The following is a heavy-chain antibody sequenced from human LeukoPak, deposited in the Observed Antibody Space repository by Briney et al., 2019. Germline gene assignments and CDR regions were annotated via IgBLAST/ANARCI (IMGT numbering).Heavy chain of an antibody. J-gene: IGHJ4*02. D-gene: IGHD3-10*01. CDR3: AKARTATLWFGELLGY. CDR1: GFTFSSYA. CDR2: LSGSGGST. V-gene: IGHV3-23*01. Sequence: GGSLRLSCAASGFTFSSYAMSWVRQAPGQALDWVSALSGSGGSTYYAAPVKGRFTISRDNSKNTLYLQMNSLRAEDTAVYYCAKARTATLWFGELLGYWGQGTLVTVSS.